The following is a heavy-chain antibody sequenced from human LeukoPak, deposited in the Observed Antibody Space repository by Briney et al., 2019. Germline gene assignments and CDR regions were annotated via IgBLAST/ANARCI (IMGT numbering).Heavy chain of an antibody. V-gene: IGHV3-7*01. D-gene: IGHD1-26*01. Sequence: QAGGSLRLSCAASGFTFSAYWMSWVRQAPGKGLEWVAIIKQDGSEKYYVDSVKGRFTISRDNAKNSLYLQMNSLRAEDTAVYYCARDPYSGSYSDYYYYYMDVWGKGTTVTVSS. CDR3: ARDPYSGSYSDYYYYYMDV. CDR1: GFTFSAYW. CDR2: IKQDGSEK. J-gene: IGHJ6*03.